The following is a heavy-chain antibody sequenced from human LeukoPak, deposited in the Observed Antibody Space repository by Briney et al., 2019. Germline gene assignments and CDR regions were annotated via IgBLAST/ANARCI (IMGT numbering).Heavy chain of an antibody. CDR2: INPNSGGT. CDR1: GYTFTGYY. J-gene: IGHJ4*02. V-gene: IGHV1-2*02. Sequence: ASVKVSCKASGYTFTGYYMHWVRQAPGQGLEWMGWINPNSGGTNYAQKFQGRLTMTRDTSISTAYMELSRLRSDDTAVYYCARDINDSSGYYIDYWGQGTLVTVSS. D-gene: IGHD3-22*01. CDR3: ARDINDSSGYYIDY.